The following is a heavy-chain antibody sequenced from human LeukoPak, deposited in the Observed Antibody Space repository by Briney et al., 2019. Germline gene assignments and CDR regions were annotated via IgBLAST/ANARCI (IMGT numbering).Heavy chain of an antibody. CDR2: ISGSGGST. CDR1: GFTFSDYY. J-gene: IGHJ4*02. CDR3: ARRNWNYGDY. V-gene: IGHV3-23*01. Sequence: GGSLRLSCVASGFTFSDYYMFWVRQAPGKGLEWVSAISGSGGSTYYADSVKGRFTISRDNSKNTLYLQMNSLRAEDTAVYYCARRNWNYGDYWGQGTLVTVSS. D-gene: IGHD1-7*01.